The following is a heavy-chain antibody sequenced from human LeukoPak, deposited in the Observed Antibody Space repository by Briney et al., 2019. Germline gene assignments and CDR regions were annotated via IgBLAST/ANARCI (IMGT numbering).Heavy chain of an antibody. CDR2: INPNSGDT. CDR1: GYTFTGYY. CDR3: ARVNYYGSGSYYHPFDP. V-gene: IGHV1-2*02. Sequence: GASVKVSCKASGYTFTGYYMHWVRQAPGQGLEWMGWINPNSGDTNYAQKFQGRVTMPRDTSISTAYMELSRLRTDDTAVYYCARVNYYGSGSYYHPFDPWGQGTLVTVSS. J-gene: IGHJ5*02. D-gene: IGHD3-10*01.